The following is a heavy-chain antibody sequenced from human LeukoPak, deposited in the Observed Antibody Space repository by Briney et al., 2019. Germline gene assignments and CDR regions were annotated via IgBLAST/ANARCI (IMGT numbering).Heavy chain of an antibody. CDR1: GGSISSYD. D-gene: IGHD5-12*01. V-gene: IGHV4-59*01. J-gene: IGHJ5*02. CDR2: IYYSGST. CDR3: ARAGMWLRFHWFDP. Sequence: SETLSLTCTVSGGSISSYDWSWIRQPPGKGLEWIGYIYYSGSTNYNPSLKSRVTISVDTSKNQFSLKLSSVTAADTAVYYCARAGMWLRFHWFDPWGQGTLVTVSS.